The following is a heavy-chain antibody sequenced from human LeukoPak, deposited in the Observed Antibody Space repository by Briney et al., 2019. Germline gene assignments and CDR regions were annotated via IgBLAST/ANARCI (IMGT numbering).Heavy chain of an antibody. V-gene: IGHV4-61*02. Sequence: SETLSLTCTVSGGSISSGSYYWSWIRQPAGKGLEWIGRIYTSGSTNHNPSLKSRVTISVDTSKNQFSLKLSSVAAADTAVYYCARGTTAAEYWFDPWGQGTLVTASS. D-gene: IGHD2-2*01. CDR3: ARGTTAAEYWFDP. CDR2: IYTSGST. J-gene: IGHJ5*02. CDR1: GGSISSGSYY.